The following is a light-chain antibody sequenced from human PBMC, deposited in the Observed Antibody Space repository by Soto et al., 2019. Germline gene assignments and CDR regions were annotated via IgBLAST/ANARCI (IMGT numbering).Light chain of an antibody. CDR1: QTISSW. CDR3: QQYNSYWT. Sequence: DIQTTQSPSTLSASVGDRVTITCRASQTISSWLAWYQQKPGKAPKLLIYKASSLESGVPPRFSGSGSGTEFTLTISSLQPDDFATYYCQQYNSYWTFGQGTKVEIK. CDR2: KAS. V-gene: IGKV1-5*03. J-gene: IGKJ1*01.